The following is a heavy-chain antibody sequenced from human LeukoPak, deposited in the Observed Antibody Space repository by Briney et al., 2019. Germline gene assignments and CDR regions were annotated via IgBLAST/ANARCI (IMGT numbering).Heavy chain of an antibody. V-gene: IGHV3-7*01. CDR2: INQHGSDI. CDR1: GFTFSDYY. J-gene: IGHJ4*02. D-gene: IGHD3-10*01. Sequence: GGSLRLSCAASGFTFSDYYMSWIRQAPGKGLEWVANINQHGSDIYYMDSVRGRFTISRDNAKNSLYLQMNNLRAEDTAVYFCARAIYGSAFDYWGQGTLVTVSS. CDR3: ARAIYGSAFDY.